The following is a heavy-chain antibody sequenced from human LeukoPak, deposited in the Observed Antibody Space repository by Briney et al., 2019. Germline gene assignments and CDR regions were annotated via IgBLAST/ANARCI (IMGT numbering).Heavy chain of an antibody. J-gene: IGHJ3*02. CDR1: GVSISSGGYY. CDR3: ARAPSRDDAFDI. CDR2: IYYSGST. Sequence: SETLSLTCTVSGVSISSGGYYWRWIRQHPGKGLEWIGYIYYSGSTYYNPSLKSRVTISVDTSKNQFSLNLSSVTAADTAVYYCARAPSRDDAFDIWGQGTMVTVSS. V-gene: IGHV4-31*03.